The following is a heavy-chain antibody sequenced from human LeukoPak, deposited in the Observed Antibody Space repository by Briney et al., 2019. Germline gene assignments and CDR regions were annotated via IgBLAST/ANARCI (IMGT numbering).Heavy chain of an antibody. D-gene: IGHD2-2*01. J-gene: IGHJ5*02. CDR3: ARDVNYCSSTSCYVNWFDP. CDR2: INPNSGGT. CDR1: GYTFTGYD. Sequence: ASVKVSCKASGYTFTGYDMHWVRQAPGQGLEWMGWINPNSGGTNYAQKFQGRVTMTRDTSISTAYMELSRLRSDDTAVYYCARDVNYCSSTSCYVNWFDPWGQGTLVTVSS. V-gene: IGHV1-2*02.